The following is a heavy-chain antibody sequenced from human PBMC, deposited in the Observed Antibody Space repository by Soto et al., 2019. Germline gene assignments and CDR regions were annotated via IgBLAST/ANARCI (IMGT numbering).Heavy chain of an antibody. Sequence: PGGSLRLSCAASGFTFSSYGMHWVRQAPGKGLEWVAIISYDGNNKYYVDSVKGRFTISRDNSKNTLYLQMNSLRAEDTAVYYCARHGYNYGGGYFDYWGQGTLVTVSS. V-gene: IGHV3-30*03. CDR3: ARHGYNYGGGYFDY. CDR1: GFTFSSYG. D-gene: IGHD5-18*01. CDR2: ISYDGNNK. J-gene: IGHJ4*02.